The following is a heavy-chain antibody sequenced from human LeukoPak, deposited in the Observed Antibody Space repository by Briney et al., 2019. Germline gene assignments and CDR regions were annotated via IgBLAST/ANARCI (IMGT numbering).Heavy chain of an antibody. CDR3: ARMSWNDVYNWFDP. D-gene: IGHD1-1*01. V-gene: IGHV1-8*01. J-gene: IGHJ5*02. CDR2: MNPNSGNT. CDR1: GYTFTSYD. Sequence: ASVKVSCKASGYTFTSYDINWVRQATGQGLQWMGWMNPNSGNTGYAQRFQGRVTMTRNTSISTAYMELSSLRSEDTAVYYCARMSWNDVYNWFDPWGQGTLVTVSS.